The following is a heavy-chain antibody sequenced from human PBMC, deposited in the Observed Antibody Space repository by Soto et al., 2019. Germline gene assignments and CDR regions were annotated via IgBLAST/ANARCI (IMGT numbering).Heavy chain of an antibody. J-gene: IGHJ3*02. CDR1: GFTFDDYA. Sequence: PGGSLRLSCAASGFTFDDYAMHWIRQAPGKGQEWVSGFSWNSGSIGYADSVQGRFTISRDNAKNSLYLQMNSLRAEDTALYYCAKAPPWDCSGGSCSYDAFDIWGQGTMVTVSS. D-gene: IGHD2-15*01. CDR3: AKAPPWDCSGGSCSYDAFDI. CDR2: FSWNSGSI. V-gene: IGHV3-9*01.